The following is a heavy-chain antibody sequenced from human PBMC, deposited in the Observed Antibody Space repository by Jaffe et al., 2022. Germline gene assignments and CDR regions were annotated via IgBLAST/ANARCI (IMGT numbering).Heavy chain of an antibody. CDR1: GYSISSGYY. V-gene: IGHV4-38-2*02. CDR3: AREGVDTASRYDSSGYCMDY. Sequence: QVQLQESGPGLVKPSETLSLTCAVSGYSISSGYYWGWIRQPPGKGLEWIGSIYHSGSTYYNPSLKSRVTISVDTSKNQFSLKLSSVTAADTAVYYCAREGVDTASRYDSSGYCMDYWGQGTLVTVSS. CDR2: IYHSGST. J-gene: IGHJ4*02. D-gene: IGHD3-22*01.